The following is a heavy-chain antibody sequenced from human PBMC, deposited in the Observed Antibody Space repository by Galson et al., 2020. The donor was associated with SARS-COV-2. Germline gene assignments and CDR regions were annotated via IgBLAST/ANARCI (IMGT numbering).Heavy chain of an antibody. D-gene: IGHD2-21*01. V-gene: IGHV3-15*07. CDR2: IKTNTAGATT. CDR1: GFTFTNAW. J-gene: IGHJ4*02. CDR3: TTEGSDWPQYYFDC. Sequence: GGSLRLSCAASGFTFTNAWMSWVRQAPGKGLEWVGRIKTNTAGATTEFAAPVKGRFGISRDDSRNTLYLHMNSLTSGDTAVYYCTTEGSDWPQYYFDCWGQGTLVTVSS.